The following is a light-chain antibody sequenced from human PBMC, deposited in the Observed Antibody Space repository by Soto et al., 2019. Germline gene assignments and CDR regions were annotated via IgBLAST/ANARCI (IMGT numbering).Light chain of an antibody. CDR3: HQYGSSPQT. CDR2: GAS. Sequence: EIVLTQSPGTLSLSPGERATLSCRASQSVSGSYLAWYQQKPGQAPRLLIYGASSRATGIPDRFSGSWSGTDFTLTISRLEPEDFAVYYCHQYGSSPQTFGQGTKVEVK. CDR1: QSVSGSY. J-gene: IGKJ1*01. V-gene: IGKV3-20*01.